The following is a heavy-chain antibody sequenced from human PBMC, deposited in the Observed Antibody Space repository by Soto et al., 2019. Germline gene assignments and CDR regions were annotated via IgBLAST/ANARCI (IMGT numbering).Heavy chain of an antibody. V-gene: IGHV3-66*01. D-gene: IGHD1-20*01. CDR2: IYSGGST. Sequence: EVPLVESGGGLVQPGGSLRLSCAASGFTVSSNYMSWVRQAPGKGLEWVSVIYSGGSTYYADSVKGRFTISRDNSKNTLYLQMNSLRAEDTAVYYCARDSGGNWNLGEWGQGTLVTVSS. J-gene: IGHJ4*02. CDR1: GFTVSSNY. CDR3: ARDSGGNWNLGE.